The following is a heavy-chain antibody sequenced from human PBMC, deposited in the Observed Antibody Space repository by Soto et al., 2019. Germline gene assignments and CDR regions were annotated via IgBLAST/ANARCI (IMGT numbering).Heavy chain of an antibody. D-gene: IGHD6-13*01. CDR3: ARVWRPSVIAAAGTGWFDP. V-gene: IGHV1-69*01. CDR2: IIPIFGTA. CDR1: GGTFSSYA. Sequence: QVQLVQSGAEVKKPGSSVKVSCKASGGTFSSYAISWVGQAPGQGLEWMGGIIPIFGTANYAQKFQGRVTITADESTSTAYMELSSLRSDDTAVYYCARVWRPSVIAAAGTGWFDPWGQGTLVTVSS. J-gene: IGHJ5*02.